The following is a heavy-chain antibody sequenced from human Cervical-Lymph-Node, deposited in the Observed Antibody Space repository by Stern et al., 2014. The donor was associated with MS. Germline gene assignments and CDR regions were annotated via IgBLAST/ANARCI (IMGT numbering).Heavy chain of an antibody. D-gene: IGHD6-13*01. J-gene: IGHJ4*02. CDR2: ISATGSYI. V-gene: IGHV3-21*01. Sequence: EVQLEESGGGLVKPGGSLRLSCSASGFTFSNNNMNWVRQAPGKGLEWISSISATGSYIYYADSVKGRFTISRDNAKNSLFLQMNSLTVEDTAVYYCARTALYSSSWAPFDYWGQGILVSVSS. CDR3: ARTALYSSSWAPFDY. CDR1: GFTFSNNN.